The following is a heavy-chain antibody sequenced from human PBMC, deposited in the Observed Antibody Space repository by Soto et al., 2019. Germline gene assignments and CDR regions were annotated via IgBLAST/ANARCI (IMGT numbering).Heavy chain of an antibody. Sequence: QLQLQESGPGLVKPSGTLSLTCAVSGGSISSSNWWRWVRQPPGKGLECIGEIYHSGRTNYNPSLKRRVTLSVDKSKNHLALKLSAVTDADTAVYYCAIDSHCARIGGGKGFAFEIWGPGT. CDR3: AIDSHCARIGGGKGFAFEI. CDR2: IYHSGRT. V-gene: IGHV4-4*02. J-gene: IGHJ3*02. CDR1: GGSISSSNW. D-gene: IGHD1-26*01.